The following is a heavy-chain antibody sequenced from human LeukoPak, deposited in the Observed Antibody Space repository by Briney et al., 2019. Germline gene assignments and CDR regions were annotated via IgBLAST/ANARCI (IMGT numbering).Heavy chain of an antibody. V-gene: IGHV1-69*01. J-gene: IGHJ4*02. D-gene: IGHD5-18*01. CDR2: IIPIFGTA. CDR1: GGTFSSYA. CDR3: ARKSLRGYSYGPSDY. Sequence: AASVKVSCKASGGTFSSYAISWVRQAPGQGLEWMGGIIPIFGTANYAQKFQGRVTITADESTSTAYMELSSLRSEDTAVYYCARKSLRGYSYGPSDYWGQGTLVTVSS.